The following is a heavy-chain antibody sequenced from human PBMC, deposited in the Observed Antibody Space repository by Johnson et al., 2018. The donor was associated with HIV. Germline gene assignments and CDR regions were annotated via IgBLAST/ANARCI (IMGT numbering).Heavy chain of an antibody. CDR1: GFTFSSYA. CDR3: ARETGDDAFDI. J-gene: IGHJ3*02. CDR2: ISYDGSNK. V-gene: IGHV3-30*04. D-gene: IGHD7-27*01. Sequence: QVQLVESGGGVVQPGRSLRLSCAASGFTFSSYAMHWVRQAPGKGLEWVAVISYDGSNKYYADSVKGRFTISRDNSKKTLYLQMNSLRAEDTAVYYCARETGDDAFDIWGQGTMVTVSS.